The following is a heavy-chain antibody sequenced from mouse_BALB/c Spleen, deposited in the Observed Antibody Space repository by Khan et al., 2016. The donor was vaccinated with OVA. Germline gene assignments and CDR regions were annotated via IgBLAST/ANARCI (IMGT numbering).Heavy chain of an antibody. Sequence: EVQLRESGPGLVKPSQSLSLTCTVTGYSITSDYAWNWIRQFPGNKLEWMGYISYSGSTSYTPSLKSRISVTRDTSKNQFFLQLNSVTSEDTATYYCVRGRAYWGQGTLVTVSA. D-gene: IGHD3-3*01. CDR3: VRGRAY. CDR1: GYSITSDYA. V-gene: IGHV3-2*02. J-gene: IGHJ3*01. CDR2: ISYSGST.